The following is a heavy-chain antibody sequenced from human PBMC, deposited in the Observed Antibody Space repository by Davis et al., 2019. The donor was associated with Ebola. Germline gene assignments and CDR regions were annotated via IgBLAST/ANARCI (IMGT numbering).Heavy chain of an antibody. CDR3: ARGRTYGDYVY. J-gene: IGHJ4*02. CDR2: IYYSGST. V-gene: IGHV4-39*01. Sequence: MPSETLSLTCTVSGGSISSSSYYWGWIRQPPGKGLEWIGSIYYSGSTYYNPSLKSRVTISVDTSKNQFSLKLSSVTAADTAVYYCARGRTYGDYVYWGQGTLVTVSS. CDR1: GGSISSSSYY. D-gene: IGHD4-17*01.